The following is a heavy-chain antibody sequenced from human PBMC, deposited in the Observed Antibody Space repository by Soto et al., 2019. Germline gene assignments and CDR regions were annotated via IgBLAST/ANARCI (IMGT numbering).Heavy chain of an antibody. Sequence: SETLSLTCTVSGGSSSSYYWSWIRQPPGKGLEWIGFIYYSGTTNYNPSLKGRVTISVDTSKNQFSLKLTSVTAADTAVYYCAREYSSSWYWFDPWGQGTLVTVSS. CDR2: IYYSGTT. V-gene: IGHV4-59*01. CDR3: AREYSSSWYWFDP. CDR1: GGSSSSYY. D-gene: IGHD6-13*01. J-gene: IGHJ5*02.